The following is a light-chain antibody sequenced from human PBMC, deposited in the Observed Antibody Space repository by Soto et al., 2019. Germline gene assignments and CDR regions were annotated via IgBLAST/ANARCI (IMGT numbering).Light chain of an antibody. Sequence: EIVMTQSPATLSVSPGERATLSCRASQSVSSNLAWYQQKPGQAPRLLIYGASTRATGITARFSGSGSGTEVTLTIISLQSEDFSVYYCQQYNNWWTFGEGTKVEIK. CDR3: QQYNNWWT. J-gene: IGKJ1*01. CDR1: QSVSSN. CDR2: GAS. V-gene: IGKV3-15*01.